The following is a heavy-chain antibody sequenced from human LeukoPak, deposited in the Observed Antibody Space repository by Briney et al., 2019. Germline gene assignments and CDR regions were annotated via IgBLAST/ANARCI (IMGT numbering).Heavy chain of an antibody. CDR3: ARVRGSSGYDYYYYMDV. CDR1: GGSISRYY. V-gene: IGHV4-59*01. J-gene: IGHJ6*03. D-gene: IGHD3-22*01. CDR2: IYYSGST. Sequence: SETLSLTCTVSGGSISRYYWSWIRQPPGKGLEWIGYIYYSGSTNYNPSLKSRVTISVDTSKNQFSLKLSSVTAADTAVYYCARVRGSSGYDYYYYMDVWGKGTTVTVSS.